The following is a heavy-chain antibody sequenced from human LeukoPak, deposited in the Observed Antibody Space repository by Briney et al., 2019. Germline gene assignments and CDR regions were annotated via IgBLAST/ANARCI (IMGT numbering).Heavy chain of an antibody. CDR2: IYYSGST. CDR3: ARGPNHYYYMDF. V-gene: IGHV4-59*01. CDR1: GGSISSYY. D-gene: IGHD2-8*01. Sequence: SETLSLTCTVSGGSISSYYWSWIRQPPGKGLEWIGYIYYSGSTNYNPSLKSRVTISVDTSKNQFSLKLSSVTSDDTALYYCARGPNHYYYMDFWGKGTTVSVSS. J-gene: IGHJ6*03.